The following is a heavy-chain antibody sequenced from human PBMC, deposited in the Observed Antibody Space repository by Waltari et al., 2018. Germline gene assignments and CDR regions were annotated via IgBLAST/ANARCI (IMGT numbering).Heavy chain of an antibody. CDR2: INPSGGST. V-gene: IGHV1-46*01. Sequence: QVQLVQSGAEVKKPGASVKVSCKASGYTFTSYYMHWVRQAPGQGLEWMGIINPSGGSTSYAQKFQGRVTMTRETSTSTVYMELSSLRSEDTAVYYCARDLTPQYYYDSSGYYQDWGQGTLVTVSS. D-gene: IGHD3-22*01. J-gene: IGHJ4*02. CDR3: ARDLTPQYYYDSSGYYQD. CDR1: GYTFTSYY.